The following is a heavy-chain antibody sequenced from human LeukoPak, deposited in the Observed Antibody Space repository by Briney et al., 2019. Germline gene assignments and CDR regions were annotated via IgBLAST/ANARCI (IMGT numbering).Heavy chain of an antibody. V-gene: IGHV3-48*03. CDR2: ISSSGSTI. Sequence: GGSLRLSCAASGFTFSSYEMNWVRQAPGKGLEWVSYISSSGSTIYYADSVKGRFTISRDNAKNSLYLQMNGLKPEDTAVYYCARVAEAAAFDSWGQGTLVTVSS. CDR3: ARVAEAAAFDS. CDR1: GFTFSSYE. D-gene: IGHD6-13*01. J-gene: IGHJ4*02.